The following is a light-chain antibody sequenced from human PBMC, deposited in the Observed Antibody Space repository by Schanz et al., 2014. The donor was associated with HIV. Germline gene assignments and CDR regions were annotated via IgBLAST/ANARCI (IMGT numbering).Light chain of an antibody. CDR3: QSYDSSVSGYV. CDR2: EGT. V-gene: IGLV2-14*02. CDR1: TSDVGNYNL. J-gene: IGLJ1*01. Sequence: QSALTQPASVSGSVGLSITISCTGTTSDVGNYNLVSWYQQHPGKAPKLIIYEGTTRPSGVSDRFSGSKSGNTASLTISGLQGEDEADYYCQSYDSSVSGYVFGTGTKLTVL.